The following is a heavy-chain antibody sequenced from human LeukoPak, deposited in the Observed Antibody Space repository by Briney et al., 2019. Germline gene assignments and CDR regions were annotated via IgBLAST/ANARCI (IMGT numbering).Heavy chain of an antibody. D-gene: IGHD1-26*01. CDR3: ARAQELLKGELDY. CDR2: IWYDGSNK. J-gene: IGHJ4*02. CDR1: GFTFSSYG. V-gene: IGHV3-33*01. Sequence: GRSLRLSCAASGFTFSSYGMHWVRQAPGMGLEWVAVIWYDGSNKYYADSVKGRFTISRDNSKNTLYLQMNSLRAEDTAVYYCARAQELLKGELDYWGQGTLVTVSS.